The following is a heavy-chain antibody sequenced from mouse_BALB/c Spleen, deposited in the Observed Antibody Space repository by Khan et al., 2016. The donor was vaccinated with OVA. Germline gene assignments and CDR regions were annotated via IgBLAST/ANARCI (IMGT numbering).Heavy chain of an antibody. CDR3: VRDGAYHRNDGWVAY. D-gene: IGHD2-14*01. Sequence: QVQLKQSGAELARPGASVKMSCKASGYTFTSYTIHWIKERPGQGLEWIGYINPSNGYTNYNQRFKDKATLTTDKSSTTAYLQLSSLTSDDSAVYTCVRDGAYHRNDGWVAYRGQGTLVTVSA. J-gene: IGHJ3*01. CDR1: GYTFTSYT. CDR2: INPSNGYT. V-gene: IGHV1-4*01.